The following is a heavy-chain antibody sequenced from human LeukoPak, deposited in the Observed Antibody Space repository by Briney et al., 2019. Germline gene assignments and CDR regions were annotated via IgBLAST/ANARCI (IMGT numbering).Heavy chain of an antibody. Sequence: GGSLRLSCAASGFTLSSHWMGWVRQAPGKGLERVANIKQDGSETYYVGSVKGRFTISRDNAKNTLYLQMNSLRAEDTAVYYCAKAYSSSSYYFDYWGQGTLVTVSS. CDR1: GFTLSSHW. J-gene: IGHJ4*02. CDR2: IKQDGSET. CDR3: AKAYSSSSYYFDY. V-gene: IGHV3-7*01. D-gene: IGHD6-13*01.